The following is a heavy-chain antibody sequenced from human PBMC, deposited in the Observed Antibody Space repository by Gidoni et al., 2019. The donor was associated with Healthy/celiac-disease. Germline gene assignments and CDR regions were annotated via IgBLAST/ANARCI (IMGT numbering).Heavy chain of an antibody. J-gene: IGHJ6*02. CDR3: ARELDTAMAYYYYGMDV. V-gene: IGHV3-21*01. CDR1: GFTFSSYS. D-gene: IGHD5-18*01. Sequence: EVQLVESGGGLVKPGGSLRLSCAASGFTFSSYSMNWVRQAPGKGLEWVPSISSSSSYIYYADSVKGRFTISRDNAKNSLYLQMNSLRAEDTAVYYCARELDTAMAYYYYGMDVWGQGTTVTVSS. CDR2: ISSSSSYI.